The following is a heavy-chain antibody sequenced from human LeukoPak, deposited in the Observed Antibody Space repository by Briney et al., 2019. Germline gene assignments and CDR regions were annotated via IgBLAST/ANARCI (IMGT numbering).Heavy chain of an antibody. D-gene: IGHD1-7*01. V-gene: IGHV4-34*01. Sequence: SETLSLTCAVYGGSFSGYYWSWIRQPPGKGLEWIGEINHSGSTNYNPSLKSRVTISVDTSKNQFSLKLSSVTAADTAVYYCARGYMGTIDYWGQGTLVIVSS. J-gene: IGHJ4*02. CDR1: GGSFSGYY. CDR2: INHSGST. CDR3: ARGYMGTIDY.